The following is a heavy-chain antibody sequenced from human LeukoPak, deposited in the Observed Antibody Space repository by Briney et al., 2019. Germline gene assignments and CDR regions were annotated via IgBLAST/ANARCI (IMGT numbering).Heavy chain of an antibody. CDR2: ISSDSKII. D-gene: IGHD1-26*01. J-gene: IGHJ4*02. Sequence: GGSLRLSCAASGFTFTTYNMNWVRQAPGKGLEWVSFISSDSKIIYYADSVKGRFTVTKDNAKNSLYLQMNSLTDEDTAVYYCARNPAGIGDYWGQGTLVTVSS. CDR3: ARNPAGIGDY. CDR1: GFTFTTYN. V-gene: IGHV3-48*02.